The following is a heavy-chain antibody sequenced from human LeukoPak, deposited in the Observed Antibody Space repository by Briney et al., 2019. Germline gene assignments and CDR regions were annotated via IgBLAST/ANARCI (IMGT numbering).Heavy chain of an antibody. CDR3: ARERQYCGGDCYSGWFDP. CDR2: INPNSGGT. CDR1: GYTFTGCY. V-gene: IGHV1-2*02. D-gene: IGHD2-21*02. J-gene: IGHJ5*02. Sequence: ASVKVSCKASGYTFTGCYMHWVRQAPGQGLEWMGWINPNSGGTNYAQKFQGRVTMTRDTSISTAYMELSRLRSDDTAVYYCARERQYCGGDCYSGWFDPWGQGTLVTVSS.